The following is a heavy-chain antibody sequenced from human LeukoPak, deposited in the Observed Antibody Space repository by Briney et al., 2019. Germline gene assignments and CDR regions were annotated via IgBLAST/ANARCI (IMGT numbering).Heavy chain of an antibody. CDR3: AKDRGSPYYYDSSPDAFDI. J-gene: IGHJ3*02. CDR2: INGSGGST. V-gene: IGHV3-23*01. Sequence: GGSLKLSCAASGFTFSSYAMSWVRQAPGKGLEWVSAINGSGGSTYYADYVKGRFTISRDNSKNTVYLQMNSLRAEDTAVYYCAKDRGSPYYYDSSPDAFDIWGQGTMVTVSS. CDR1: GFTFSSYA. D-gene: IGHD3-22*01.